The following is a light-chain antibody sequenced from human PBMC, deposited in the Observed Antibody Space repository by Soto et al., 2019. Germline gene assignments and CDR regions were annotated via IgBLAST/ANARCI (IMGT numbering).Light chain of an antibody. CDR1: QSISTW. CDR2: KAS. Sequence: DFQMTQSPSTLSASVGDRVTITCRASQSISTWLAWYQLQPGKAPKLLIYKASRLESGVPSRFSGSGSGTELPLTISSWRPDDCAADCCHQDNSTPSTLGSGTKVELK. CDR3: HQDNSTPST. J-gene: IGKJ3*01. V-gene: IGKV1-5*03.